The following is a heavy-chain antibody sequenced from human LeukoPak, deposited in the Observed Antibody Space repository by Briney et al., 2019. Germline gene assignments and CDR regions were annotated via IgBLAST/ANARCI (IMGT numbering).Heavy chain of an antibody. CDR1: GGSFSGYY. Sequence: SETLSLTCAVYGGSFSGYYWSWIRQPPGRGLEWIGEINHSGSTNYNPSLKSRVTISVDTSKNQFSLKLSSVTAADTAVYYCARSWLVDLYFDYWGQGTLVTVSS. CDR3: ARSWLVDLYFDY. V-gene: IGHV4-34*01. D-gene: IGHD6-19*01. J-gene: IGHJ4*02. CDR2: INHSGST.